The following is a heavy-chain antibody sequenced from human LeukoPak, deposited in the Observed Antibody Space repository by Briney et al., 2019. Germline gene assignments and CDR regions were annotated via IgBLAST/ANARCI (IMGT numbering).Heavy chain of an antibody. Sequence: ASVKVSCKVSGYTLTELSMHWVRQAPGKGLEWMGGFDPEDGETIYAQKFQGRVTMTEDTSTDTAYMELSSLRSEDTAVYYCATAEPNMVRGVTTRPYWYFDLWGRGTLVTVSS. CDR3: ATAEPNMVRGVTTRPYWYFDL. J-gene: IGHJ2*01. V-gene: IGHV1-24*01. CDR1: GYTLTELS. D-gene: IGHD3-10*01. CDR2: FDPEDGET.